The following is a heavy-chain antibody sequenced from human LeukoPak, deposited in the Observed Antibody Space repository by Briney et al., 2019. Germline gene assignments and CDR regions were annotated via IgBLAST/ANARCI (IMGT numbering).Heavy chain of an antibody. CDR3: ARFPWIQLWIKQPGDYFDY. D-gene: IGHD5-18*01. Sequence: GGSLRLSCAASGFTFSSYEMNWVRQAPGKGLEWVSYISSSGSTIYYADSVKGRFTISRDNAKNSLYLQMNSLRAEDTAVYYCARFPWIQLWIKQPGDYFDYWGQGTLVTVSS. CDR1: GFTFSSYE. J-gene: IGHJ4*02. CDR2: ISSSGSTI. V-gene: IGHV3-48*03.